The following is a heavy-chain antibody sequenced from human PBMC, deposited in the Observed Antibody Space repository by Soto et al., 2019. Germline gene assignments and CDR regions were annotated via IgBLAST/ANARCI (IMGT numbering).Heavy chain of an antibody. Sequence: PGESLKISCKTSGYSFVAYWIGWVRQVPGQGLEWIGIINADDSETRYSPSFEGQATMSVDKSITTAYLQLKSLKASDSAIYYCALKRLGFCRRSACFSGYFDSWGQGTLVTVSS. V-gene: IGHV5-51*01. D-gene: IGHD3-3*01. J-gene: IGHJ4*02. CDR3: ALKRLGFCRRSACFSGYFDS. CDR2: INADDSET. CDR1: GYSFVAYW.